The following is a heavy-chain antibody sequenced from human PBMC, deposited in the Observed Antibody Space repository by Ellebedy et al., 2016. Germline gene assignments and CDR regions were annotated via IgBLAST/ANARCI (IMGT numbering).Heavy chain of an antibody. CDR1: GGSISSYY. J-gene: IGHJ3*02. Sequence: SETLSLTXTVSGGSISSYYWSWICQPPGKGLEWIGEINHSGSTNYNPSLKSRVTISVDTSKNQFSLKLSSVTAADTAVYYCARAEAGASGAFDIWGQGTMVTVSS. CDR2: INHSGST. CDR3: ARAEAGASGAFDI. V-gene: IGHV4-34*01. D-gene: IGHD3-10*01.